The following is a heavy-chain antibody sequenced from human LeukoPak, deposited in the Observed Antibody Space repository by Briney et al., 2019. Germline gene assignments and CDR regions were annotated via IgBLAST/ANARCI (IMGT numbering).Heavy chain of an antibody. J-gene: IGHJ3*02. CDR2: IYYSGST. CDR1: GGTISRYY. CDR3: ARDQVLVDAFDI. Sequence: SETLSLACTVSGGTISRYYWNWIRQPPGKGLEWIGYIYYSGSTNYNPSLNSRVTISVDTSKNQFSLKLSSVTPEDTAVYYCARDQVLVDAFDIWGQGTMVTVSS. V-gene: IGHV4-59*12.